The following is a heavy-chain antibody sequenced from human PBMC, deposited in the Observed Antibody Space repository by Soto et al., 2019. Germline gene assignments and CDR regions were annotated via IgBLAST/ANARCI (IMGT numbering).Heavy chain of an antibody. CDR3: ARDYYDSSGYPYCDY. D-gene: IGHD3-22*01. CDR2: IYTSGST. V-gene: IGHV4-4*07. Sequence: SETLSLTCTVSGGSISSYYWSWFRQPAGKGLEWIGRIYTSGSTNYNPSFKSRVTMSLDTSKNQFSLKLSSVTAADTAVYYCARDYYDSSGYPYCDYWGQGTLVTVSS. J-gene: IGHJ4*02. CDR1: GGSISSYY.